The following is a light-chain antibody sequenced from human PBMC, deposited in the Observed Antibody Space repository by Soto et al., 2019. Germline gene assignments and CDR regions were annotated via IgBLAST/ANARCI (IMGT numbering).Light chain of an antibody. J-gene: IGKJ1*01. Sequence: DIQVTQSPSTLSASVGDRVTITCRASQSISTWLAWFQQKPGKAPKVLISKASTLESGVTSRFSGDGSGTEFTLTIGSLQTEDLATYYYQQYGANSPWTFGQGTKVEIK. CDR2: KAS. V-gene: IGKV1-5*03. CDR1: QSISTW. CDR3: QQYGANSPWT.